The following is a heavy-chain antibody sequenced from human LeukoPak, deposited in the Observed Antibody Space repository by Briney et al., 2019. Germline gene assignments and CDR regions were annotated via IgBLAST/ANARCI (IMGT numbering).Heavy chain of an antibody. J-gene: IGHJ4*02. CDR2: ISYDGSNK. CDR1: GFIFSSYA. V-gene: IGHV3-30-3*01. Sequence: GGSLRLSCAASGFIFSSYAVLWVRQAPGKGLEWVAAISYDGSNKYYADSVKGRFTISRDNSKNTLYLQMNSLRAEDTAVYYCAKDEYIDYWGQGTLVTVSS. D-gene: IGHD6-6*01. CDR3: AKDEYIDY.